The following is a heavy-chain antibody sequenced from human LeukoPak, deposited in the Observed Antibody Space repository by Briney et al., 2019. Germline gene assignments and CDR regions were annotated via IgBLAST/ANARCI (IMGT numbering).Heavy chain of an antibody. J-gene: IGHJ4*02. Sequence: KFQARVTITRDTSASTAYMELSSLRSEDTAVYYGARDPIGSRWPYYFDYWGQGTLVTVSS. V-gene: IGHV1-3*01. D-gene: IGHD6-13*01. CDR3: ARDPIGSRWPYYFDY.